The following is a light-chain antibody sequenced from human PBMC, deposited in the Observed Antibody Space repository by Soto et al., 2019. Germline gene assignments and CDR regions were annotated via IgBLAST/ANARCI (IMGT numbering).Light chain of an antibody. CDR2: ENN. CDR1: SSNIGNNY. CDR3: GTGIGGLGVYV. V-gene: IGLV1-51*02. J-gene: IGLJ1*01. Sequence: QSVLTQPPSVSAAPGQKVTISCSGSSSNIGNNYVSWYQQLPGTAPKLLIYENNKRPSGIPDRFSGSKSGTSATLGITGPQPGLEPNYKGGTGIGGLGVYVFG.